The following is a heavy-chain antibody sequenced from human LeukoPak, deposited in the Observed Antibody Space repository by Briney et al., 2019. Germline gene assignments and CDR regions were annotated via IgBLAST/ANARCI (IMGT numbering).Heavy chain of an antibody. J-gene: IGHJ6*02. CDR3: ASDYGDSPGLMDV. Sequence: SETLSLTCTVSGGSISSYYWGWIRQPPGKGLEWIGSIYYSGSTYYNPSLKSRVTISVDTSKNQFSLKLSSVTAADTAVYYCASDYGDSPGLMDVWGQGTTVTVSS. D-gene: IGHD4-17*01. V-gene: IGHV4-39*01. CDR2: IYYSGST. CDR1: GGSISSYY.